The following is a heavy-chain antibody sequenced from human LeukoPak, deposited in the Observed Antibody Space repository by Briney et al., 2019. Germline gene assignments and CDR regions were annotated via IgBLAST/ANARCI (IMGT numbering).Heavy chain of an antibody. D-gene: IGHD2-2*01. Sequence: AETLSLTCAVYGGSFRGYYWSWIRQPPGKGLEWIGEINHSGSTNYNPSLKSRVTISLDTSMKKFSLKLNSVTAADTAAYYCASTERCSTTCPLDYWGQGTLVTVSS. CDR3: ASTERCSTTCPLDY. V-gene: IGHV4-34*01. CDR2: INHSGST. CDR1: GGSFRGYY. J-gene: IGHJ4*02.